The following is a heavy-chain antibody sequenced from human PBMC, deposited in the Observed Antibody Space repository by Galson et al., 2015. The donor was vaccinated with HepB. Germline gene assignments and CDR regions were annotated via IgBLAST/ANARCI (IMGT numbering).Heavy chain of an antibody. CDR2: ISYDGSNR. CDR3: AKDRIKWQQLANALFDF. J-gene: IGHJ4*02. CDR1: GFTFSSYD. Sequence: SLRLSCAASGFTFSSYDMYWVRQAPGKGLEWVAFISYDGSNRYYADSVKGRFTISKDNSKNTVYLQMSSLRVEDTAVYYCAKDRIKWQQLANALFDFWGQGTLVTVSS. D-gene: IGHD6-13*01. V-gene: IGHV3-30*04.